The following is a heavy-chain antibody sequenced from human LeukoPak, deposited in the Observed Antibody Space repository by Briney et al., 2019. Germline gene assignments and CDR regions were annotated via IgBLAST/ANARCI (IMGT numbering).Heavy chain of an antibody. J-gene: IGHJ4*02. V-gene: IGHV4-39*02. CDR3: ARRPVLAGTTSRYFDY. CDR1: GGSISSGGYY. D-gene: IGHD1-1*01. CDR2: IHYSGST. Sequence: SETLSLTCTVSGGSISSGGYYWGWIRQPPGKGLEWIGNIHYSGSTYYNPSLKGRVTTSVDTSKNHFSLRLSSVTAADTAVYYCARRPVLAGTTSRYFDYWGQGTLVTVSS.